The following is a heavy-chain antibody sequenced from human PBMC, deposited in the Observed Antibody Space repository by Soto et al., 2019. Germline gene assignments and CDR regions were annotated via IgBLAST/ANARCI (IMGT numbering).Heavy chain of an antibody. Sequence: SETLSLTCTVSGGSISSGGYYWSWIRQHPGKGLEWIGYIYYSGSTYYNPSLKSRVTISVDTSKNQFSLKLSSVTAADTAVYYCARGANGSSSSQGDAFDIWGQGTMVTV. CDR3: ARGANGSSSSQGDAFDI. D-gene: IGHD6-6*01. CDR2: IYYSGST. J-gene: IGHJ3*02. CDR1: GGSISSGGYY. V-gene: IGHV4-31*03.